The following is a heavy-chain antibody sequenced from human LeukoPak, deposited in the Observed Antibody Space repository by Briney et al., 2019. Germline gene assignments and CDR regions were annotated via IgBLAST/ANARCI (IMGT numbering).Heavy chain of an antibody. CDR3: ARYRFRYFDWLLSEVDAFDI. CDR1: GFTFSIYW. Sequence: GGSLRLSCAASGFTFSIYWVGWVRQAQGEGLEWVANIKQDGGEKYYMDSVRGRFTISRDTATNSLYLQMNTLRAEDTAVYYCARYRFRYFDWLLSEVDAFDIWGERAMVTVSS. CDR2: IKQDGGEK. J-gene: IGHJ3*02. V-gene: IGHV3-7*03. D-gene: IGHD3-9*01.